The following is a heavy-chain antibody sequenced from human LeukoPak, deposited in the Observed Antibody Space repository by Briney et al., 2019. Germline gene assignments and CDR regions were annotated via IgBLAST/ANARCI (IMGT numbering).Heavy chain of an antibody. V-gene: IGHV1-69*13. Sequence: SVKVSCKASGYTFTSYDINWMRQATGQGLEWMGGIIPIFGTANYAQKFQGRVTITADESTSTAYMELSSLRSEDTAVYYCARDVVFGAADEWGQGTLVTVSS. CDR3: ARDVVFGAADE. J-gene: IGHJ4*02. CDR2: IIPIFGTA. D-gene: IGHD4/OR15-4a*01. CDR1: GYTFTSYD.